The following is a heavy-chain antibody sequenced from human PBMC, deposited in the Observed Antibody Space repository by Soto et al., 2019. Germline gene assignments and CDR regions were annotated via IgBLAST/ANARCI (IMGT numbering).Heavy chain of an antibody. CDR3: AKEVSLGSTVDLGY. Sequence: EVQLLESGGDLVQPGGSLRLSCAASGFTFSIFAMSWVRQSPGKGLEWVSTISGSGGSTYYADAVKGRFSISRDNSMGTLYLQMKSLRVEDTAIYYCAKEVSLGSTVDLGYWGQGTLVTFSS. CDR2: ISGSGGST. D-gene: IGHD7-27*01. V-gene: IGHV3-23*01. J-gene: IGHJ4*02. CDR1: GFTFSIFA.